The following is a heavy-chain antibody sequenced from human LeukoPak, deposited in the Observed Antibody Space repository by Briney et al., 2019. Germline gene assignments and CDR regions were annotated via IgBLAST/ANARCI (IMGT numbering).Heavy chain of an antibody. J-gene: IGHJ4*02. V-gene: IGHV4-4*07. CDR2: IYTSGST. D-gene: IGHD4-11*01. CDR1: GNSISSYY. Sequence: SETLSLTCTVSGNSISSYYWSWVRQPAGKGLEWIGRIYTSGSTNYNPSLKSRVTMSVDTSKNQFSLNLSSVTAADTAFYYCARETTGLARYFDYWGQGTLVTVSS. CDR3: ARETTGLARYFDY.